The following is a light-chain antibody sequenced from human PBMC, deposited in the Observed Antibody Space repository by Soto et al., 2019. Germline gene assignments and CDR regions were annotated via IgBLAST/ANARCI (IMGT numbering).Light chain of an antibody. J-gene: IGKJ1*01. CDR2: DAS. CDR1: QSISSNN. Sequence: EIVLTQSPGTLSLSPGERATLSCRASQSISSNNLDWYQQKPGQAPRLLIYDASRRAAGIPDRFSGSGSGTDFTLTISRLAPEDFAVYYCHNYANSLWTFGQGTKVEIK. V-gene: IGKV3-20*01. CDR3: HNYANSLWT.